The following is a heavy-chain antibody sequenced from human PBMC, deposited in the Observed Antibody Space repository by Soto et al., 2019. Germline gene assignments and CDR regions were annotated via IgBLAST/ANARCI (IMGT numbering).Heavy chain of an antibody. J-gene: IGHJ4*02. CDR1: GGSISSGDYY. Sequence: QVQLQESGPGLVKPSQTLSLTCTVSGGSISSGDYYWSWIRQPPGKGLEWIGYIYYSGSTYYNPSLKRRVTISVDTSKNHFYLKLSSVTAADTAVYYCARGPDPRVVLFDYWGQGTLVTVSS. CDR2: IYYSGST. D-gene: IGHD2-15*01. CDR3: ARGPDPRVVLFDY. V-gene: IGHV4-30-4*01.